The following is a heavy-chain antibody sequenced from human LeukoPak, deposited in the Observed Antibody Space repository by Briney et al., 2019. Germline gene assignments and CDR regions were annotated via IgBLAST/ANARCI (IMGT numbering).Heavy chain of an antibody. CDR3: ASYSSSWYGNWFDP. D-gene: IGHD6-13*01. CDR1: GFTFSSYA. CDR2: ISYDGSNK. V-gene: IGHV3-30*04. J-gene: IGHJ5*02. Sequence: GRSLRLSCAASGFTFSSYAMHWVRQAPGKGLEWVAVISYDGSNKYYADSVKGRFTISRDNSKNTLYLQMNSLRAEDTAVYYCASYSSSWYGNWFDPWGQATLVTVSS.